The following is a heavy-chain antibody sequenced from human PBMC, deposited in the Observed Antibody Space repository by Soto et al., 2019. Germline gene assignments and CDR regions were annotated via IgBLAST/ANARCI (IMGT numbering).Heavy chain of an antibody. CDR2: ISSSSSTI. CDR3: AREERGLEFCIDY. J-gene: IGHJ4*02. CDR1: GFTFSSYS. V-gene: IGHV3-48*01. Sequence: GGSLRLSCAASGFTFSSYSMNWVRQAPGKGLEWVSYISSSSSTIYYADSVKGRFTISRDNAKNSLYLQMNSLRAEDTAVYYCAREERGLEFCIDYWGQGTLVTVSS. D-gene: IGHD4-17*01.